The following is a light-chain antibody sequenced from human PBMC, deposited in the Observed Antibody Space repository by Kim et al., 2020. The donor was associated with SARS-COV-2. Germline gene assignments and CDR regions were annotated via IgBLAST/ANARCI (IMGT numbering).Light chain of an antibody. CDR1: VLAKKY. V-gene: IGLV3-27*01. J-gene: IGLJ2*01. CDR2: KDS. Sequence: SYELTQPSSVSVSPGQTARITCSGDVLAKKYARWFQQKPGQAPVLVIYKDSERPSGIPERFSGSSSGTTVTLTISGAQVEDEADYYCYSAADNNLGGVFGGGTKVTVL. CDR3: YSAADNNLGGV.